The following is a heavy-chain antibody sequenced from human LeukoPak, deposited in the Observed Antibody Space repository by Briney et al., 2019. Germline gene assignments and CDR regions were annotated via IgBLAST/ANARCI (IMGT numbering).Heavy chain of an antibody. J-gene: IGHJ3*02. V-gene: IGHV3-30*02. Sequence: GGSLRLSCAASGFTFSSYGMHWVRQAPGKGLEWVAFIRYDGSNKYYADSVKGRFTISRDNSKNTLYLQMNSLRAEDTAVYYCAKDRGIVVIPDAFDIWGQGTMVTVSS. CDR2: IRYDGSNK. D-gene: IGHD1-26*01. CDR1: GFTFSSYG. CDR3: AKDRGIVVIPDAFDI.